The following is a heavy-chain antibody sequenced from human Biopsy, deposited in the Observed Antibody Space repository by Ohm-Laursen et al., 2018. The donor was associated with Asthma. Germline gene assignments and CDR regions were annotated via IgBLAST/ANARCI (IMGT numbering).Heavy chain of an antibody. CDR2: ISPVFGAT. Sequence: SVKVSCKASGGTFGNYAISWVRQAPGLGLEWMGGISPVFGATNIAQKFQGRVTISADIFRKTAYLEVSSLRSDDTAVYYCASPSSSREILYYYYNMDIWGQGTTVTV. D-gene: IGHD6-13*01. CDR1: GGTFGNYA. V-gene: IGHV1-69*06. J-gene: IGHJ6*02. CDR3: ASPSSSREILYYYYNMDI.